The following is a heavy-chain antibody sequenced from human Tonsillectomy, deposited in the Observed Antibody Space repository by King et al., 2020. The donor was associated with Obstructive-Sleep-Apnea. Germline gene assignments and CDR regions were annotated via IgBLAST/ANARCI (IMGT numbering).Heavy chain of an antibody. Sequence: VQLVESGGGLVQPGGSLRLSCAASGFTFSIYWMSWVRQAPGKGLEWGANRKQDGREKYYVDSVKGRFTISRDNAKNSLYLQMNSLRAEETAVYYCARASKGSSNDYWGQGTLVTVSS. CDR3: ARASKGSSNDY. CDR2: RKQDGREK. D-gene: IGHD6-13*01. CDR1: GFTFSIYW. V-gene: IGHV3-7*01. J-gene: IGHJ4*02.